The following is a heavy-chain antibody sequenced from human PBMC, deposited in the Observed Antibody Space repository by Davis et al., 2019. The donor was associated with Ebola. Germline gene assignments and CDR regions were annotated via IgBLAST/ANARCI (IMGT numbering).Heavy chain of an antibody. V-gene: IGHV1-2*04. J-gene: IGHJ5*02. CDR2: INPNSGGT. CDR1: GYTFTGYY. CDR3: ARSVTMVQGSGWFDP. Sequence: AASVKVSCKASGYTFTGYYMHWVRQAPGQGLEWMGWINPNSGGTNYAQKFQGWVTMTRDTSISTAYMELSRLRSDDTAVYYCARSVTMVQGSGWFDPWGQGTLVTVSS. D-gene: IGHD3-10*01.